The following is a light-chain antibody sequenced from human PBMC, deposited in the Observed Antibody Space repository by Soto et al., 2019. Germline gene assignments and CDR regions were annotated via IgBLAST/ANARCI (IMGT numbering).Light chain of an antibody. CDR3: QQYYSSPPT. Sequence: DIVMTQSPDSLAVSLGERATINCKSSQSVLFSSNSKNYLAWYQQKPGQPPTLLIYWASTRESGVPDRFSGSGSGTDFTLTISSLQAEDVAVYHCQQYYSSPPTFSQGTKVEIK. V-gene: IGKV4-1*01. CDR1: QSVLFSSNSKNY. CDR2: WAS. J-gene: IGKJ1*01.